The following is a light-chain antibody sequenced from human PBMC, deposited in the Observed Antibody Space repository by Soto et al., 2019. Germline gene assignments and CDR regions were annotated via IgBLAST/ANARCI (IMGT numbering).Light chain of an antibody. CDR2: DVS. Sequence: QSALTQPASVSGSPGQSITISCTGTSSDVGVYNYVSWYQQHPGKAPKLMIYDVSDRPSGVSNRFSGPKPGNTASLTISGLQAEDEADYYCTSFSSSSTAVVFGGGTKVTVL. J-gene: IGLJ2*01. CDR1: SSDVGVYNY. V-gene: IGLV2-14*03. CDR3: TSFSSSSTAVV.